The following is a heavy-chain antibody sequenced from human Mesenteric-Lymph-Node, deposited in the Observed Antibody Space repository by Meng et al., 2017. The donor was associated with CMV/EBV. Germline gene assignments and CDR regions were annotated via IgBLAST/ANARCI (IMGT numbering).Heavy chain of an antibody. Sequence: SELRYSSDDMNWVRQAPGKGLEWVGSVSDSGGTTYYADSVKGRFTISRDNSKNTLYLQMNSLRAEDTAVYYCAKDPRESGRYPRVDYWGQGTLVTVSS. D-gene: IGHD1-26*01. CDR1: ELRYSSDD. V-gene: IGHV3-23*01. CDR2: VSDSGGTT. CDR3: AKDPRESGRYPRVDY. J-gene: IGHJ4*02.